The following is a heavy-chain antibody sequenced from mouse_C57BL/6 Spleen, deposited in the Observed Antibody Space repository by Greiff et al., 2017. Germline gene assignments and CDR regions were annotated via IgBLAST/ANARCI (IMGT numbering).Heavy chain of an antibody. CDR3: AREREPGYYFDY. J-gene: IGHJ2*01. Sequence: VQLQQPGAELVKPGASVKLSCKASGYTFTSYWMHWVKQRPGQGLEWIGMIHPNSGSTNYNEKFKSKATLTVDKSSSTAYMQLSSLTSEDSAVYYCAREREPGYYFDYWGQGTTLTVSS. CDR1: GYTFTSYW. V-gene: IGHV1-64*01. CDR2: IHPNSGST.